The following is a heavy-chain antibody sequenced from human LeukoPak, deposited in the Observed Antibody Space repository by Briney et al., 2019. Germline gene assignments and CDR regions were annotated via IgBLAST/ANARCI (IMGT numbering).Heavy chain of an antibody. D-gene: IGHD3-3*01. CDR1: GGSISSYY. Sequence: SETLSLTCTVSGGSISSYYWSWIRQPAGKGLEWIGRIYTSGSTNYNPSLKSRVTMSVDTSKNQFSLKLSSVTAADTAVYYCARDRITIFGVVIDDAFDIWGQGTMVTVSS. CDR2: IYTSGST. J-gene: IGHJ3*02. V-gene: IGHV4-4*07. CDR3: ARDRITIFGVVIDDAFDI.